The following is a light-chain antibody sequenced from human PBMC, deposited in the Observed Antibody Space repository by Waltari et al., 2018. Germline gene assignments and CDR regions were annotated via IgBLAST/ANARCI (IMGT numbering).Light chain of an antibody. CDR2: DVN. CDR3: CSYAGTFSLL. J-gene: IGLJ2*01. V-gene: IGLV2-11*01. Sequence: QSALTQPRSVSGSPGQSVTISCSGPSSDVGGYNYVSWYQHHPGKAPRLMISDVNKRPSGVPDRFSGSKSGNTASLTISGLQAEDEADYFCCSYAGTFSLLFGGGTKVTVL. CDR1: SSDVGGYNY.